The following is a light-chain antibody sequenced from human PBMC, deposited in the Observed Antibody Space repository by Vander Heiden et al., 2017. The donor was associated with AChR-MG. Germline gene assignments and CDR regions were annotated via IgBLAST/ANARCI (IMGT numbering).Light chain of an antibody. CDR2: GAS. CDR1: QSVSSNY. J-gene: IGKJ5*01. Sequence: EIVLTQSPGTLSLSPGERATLSCRASQSVSSNYLAWYQQKPGQAPRLLIHGASSRATGIPDRFSGSGSGTDFTLTISRLEPEDFAVFYCQQYCSSYTFGQGTRLEIK. V-gene: IGKV3-20*01. CDR3: QQYCSSYT.